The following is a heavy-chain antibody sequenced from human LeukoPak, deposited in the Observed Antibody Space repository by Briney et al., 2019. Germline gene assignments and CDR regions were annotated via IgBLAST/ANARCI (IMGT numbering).Heavy chain of an antibody. CDR3: ASGPYCNGGTCYSQYFDY. CDR1: GYTFYTYG. Sequence: GASVKVSCKASGYTFYTYGISWVRQAPGQGLEWMGWISAYNGNTYYAQNFQGRVTMTTDTSTSTAYMELRSLRSDDTAVYYCASGPYCNGGTCYSQYFDYWGQGTLVTVSS. V-gene: IGHV1-18*01. CDR2: ISAYNGNT. J-gene: IGHJ4*02. D-gene: IGHD2-15*01.